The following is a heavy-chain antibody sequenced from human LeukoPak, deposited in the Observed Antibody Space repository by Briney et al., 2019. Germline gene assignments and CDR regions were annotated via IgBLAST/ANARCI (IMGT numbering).Heavy chain of an antibody. Sequence: PGGSLRLSCAASGFTFSSYSMNWVRQAPGKGLEWVSSISSSSSYIYYADSVKGRFTISRDNAKNSLYLQMNSLRAEDTAVYYCARLGDNWNDFLFDPWGQGTLVTVSS. J-gene: IGHJ5*02. D-gene: IGHD1-20*01. CDR2: ISSSSSYI. CDR1: GFTFSSYS. V-gene: IGHV3-21*01. CDR3: ARLGDNWNDFLFDP.